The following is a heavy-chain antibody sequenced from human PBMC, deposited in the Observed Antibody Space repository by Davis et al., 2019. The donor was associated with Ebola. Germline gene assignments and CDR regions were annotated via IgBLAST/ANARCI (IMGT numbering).Heavy chain of an antibody. CDR1: GFTFSTYA. D-gene: IGHD5-18*01. CDR3: AKGLDTAMVTEDY. V-gene: IGHV3-23*01. Sequence: GESLKISCSASGFTFSTYAMNWVRQSPGRGLEWVAAIGGSDGRTYYADSVKGRFTISRDNSKNTLYLQMNSLRAEDTAVYYCAKGLDTAMVTEDYWGQGTLVTVSS. CDR2: IGGSDGRT. J-gene: IGHJ4*02.